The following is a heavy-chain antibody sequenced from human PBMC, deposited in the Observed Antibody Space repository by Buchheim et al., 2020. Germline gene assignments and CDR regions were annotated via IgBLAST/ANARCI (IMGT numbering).Heavy chain of an antibody. V-gene: IGHV3-7*01. CDR3: ARAPGWELVLSHY. Sequence: EVQLVESGGGLVQPGGSLRLSCAASGFIFSNYWMRWVRQAPGKGLEWVASIKQDGSEKFYVGSVKGRFTVSRDNAKNSLYLEMNSLRAEDTAVYFCARAPGWELVLSHYWGQGTL. CDR2: IKQDGSEK. J-gene: IGHJ4*02. CDR1: GFIFSNYW. D-gene: IGHD2/OR15-2a*01.